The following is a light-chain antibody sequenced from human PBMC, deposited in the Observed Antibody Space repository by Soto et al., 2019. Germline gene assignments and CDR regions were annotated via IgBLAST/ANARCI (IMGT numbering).Light chain of an antibody. Sequence: EIVLTQSPGILSLSPGERATLSCRASQSVSSSYLVWYQQKPGQAPRLLIYGASSRATGIPDRFSGSGSGTDFTLTISRLEPEDFAVYYCQQYGSSPLYTFGQGTKLEIK. J-gene: IGKJ2*01. CDR1: QSVSSSY. CDR3: QQYGSSPLYT. CDR2: GAS. V-gene: IGKV3-20*01.